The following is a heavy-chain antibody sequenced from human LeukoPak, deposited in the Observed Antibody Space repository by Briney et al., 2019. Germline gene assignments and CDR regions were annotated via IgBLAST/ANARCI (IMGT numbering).Heavy chain of an antibody. J-gene: IGHJ3*01. D-gene: IGHD3-3*01. CDR1: GGSISSGSYY. CDR2: IYTSGST. Sequence: PSQTLSLTCTLSGGSISSGSYYWSWIRQPAGKGLEWIGRIYTSGSTNYSPSLKSRVTISVDTSKNQFSLKLSSVTAADTAVYYCARATIFGEVILDWGQGTMVTVSS. CDR3: ARATIFGEVILD. V-gene: IGHV4-61*02.